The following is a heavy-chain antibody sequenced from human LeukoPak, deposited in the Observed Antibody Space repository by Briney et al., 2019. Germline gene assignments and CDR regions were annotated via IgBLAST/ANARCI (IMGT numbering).Heavy chain of an antibody. CDR1: GFTFSSYA. CDR2: ISGSNSTI. Sequence: GGSLRLSCGASGFTFSSYAMNWVRQAPGKGLEWVSYISGSNSTIYYADSVKGRFTISRDNANNSLYLQMNSLRDEDTAVYYCARDSYSSGYYYFAFWGQGTLVIVSS. D-gene: IGHD3-22*01. J-gene: IGHJ4*02. V-gene: IGHV3-48*02. CDR3: ARDSYSSGYYYFAF.